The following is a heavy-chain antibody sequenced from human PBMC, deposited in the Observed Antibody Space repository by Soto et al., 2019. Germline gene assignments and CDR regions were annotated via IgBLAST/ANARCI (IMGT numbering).Heavy chain of an antibody. V-gene: IGHV3-33*06. Sequence: GGSLRLSCAASGFTFSSYGMHWVRQAPGKGLEWVAVIWYDGSNKYYADSVKGRFTISRDNSKNTLYLQMNSLRAEDTAVYYCAKGVTMIVVVNPLYYFDYWGQGTLVTVSS. D-gene: IGHD3-22*01. CDR1: GFTFSSYG. J-gene: IGHJ4*02. CDR3: AKGVTMIVVVNPLYYFDY. CDR2: IWYDGSNK.